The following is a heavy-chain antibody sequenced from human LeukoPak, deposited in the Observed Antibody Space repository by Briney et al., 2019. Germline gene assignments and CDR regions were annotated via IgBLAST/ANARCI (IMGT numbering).Heavy chain of an antibody. CDR3: ARLTDSSWYLNP. D-gene: IGHD6-13*01. Sequence: SETLFLTCPAPGVSISSCAYFWGWIRQPPGQGLERIWTICYGINTYYKPSVKSRDTVSEDTSKNQFALKVSSVTAADTAVYYCARLTDSSWYLNPWGQGTPVTVSS. J-gene: IGHJ5*02. CDR1: GVSISSCAYF. CDR2: ICYGINT. V-gene: IGHV4-39*01.